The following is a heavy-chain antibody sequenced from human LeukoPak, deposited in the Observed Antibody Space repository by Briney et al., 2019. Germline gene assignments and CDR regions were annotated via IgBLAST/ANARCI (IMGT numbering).Heavy chain of an antibody. CDR2: ISGSGSNT. D-gene: IGHD1-26*01. V-gene: IGHV3-23*01. CDR1: GFTFSSYT. CDR3: AKNSGMGGGAFDI. Sequence: GGSLRLSCAASGFTFSSYTMSWVRQAPGKGLEWVSAISGSGSNTYYADSVKGRFTISRDNSKNTLYLQMNSLRAEDTAVYYCAKNSGMGGGAFDIWGQGTMVTVSS. J-gene: IGHJ3*02.